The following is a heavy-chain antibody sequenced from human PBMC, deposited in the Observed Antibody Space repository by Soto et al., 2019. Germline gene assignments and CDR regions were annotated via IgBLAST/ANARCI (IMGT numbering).Heavy chain of an antibody. V-gene: IGHV4-34*01. CDR3: ARGFPYYDFWSGYNYYYYYGMDV. CDR2: INHSGST. Sequence: SETLSLTCAVYGGSFSGYYWSWIRQPPGKGLEWIGEINHSGSTNYNPSLKSRVTISVDTSKNQFSLKLSSVTAADTAVYYCARGFPYYDFWSGYNYYYYYGMDVWGQGTTVTVSS. D-gene: IGHD3-3*01. J-gene: IGHJ6*02. CDR1: GGSFSGYY.